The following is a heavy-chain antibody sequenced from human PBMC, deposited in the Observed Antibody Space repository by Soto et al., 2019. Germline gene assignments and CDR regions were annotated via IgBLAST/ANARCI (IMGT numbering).Heavy chain of an antibody. CDR2: IYYSGST. V-gene: IGHV4-31*03. Sequence: QVQLQESGPGLVKPSQTLSLTCTVSGGSISSGGYYWSWIRQHPGKGLEWIGYIYYSGSTYYNPSLSSRVTISVETSKNQFSLKLSSVTAADTAVYYCARLNPPWGVTTFYYYGMDVWGQGTTVTVSS. CDR3: ARLNPPWGVTTFYYYGMDV. D-gene: IGHD4-4*01. CDR1: GGSISSGGYY. J-gene: IGHJ6*02.